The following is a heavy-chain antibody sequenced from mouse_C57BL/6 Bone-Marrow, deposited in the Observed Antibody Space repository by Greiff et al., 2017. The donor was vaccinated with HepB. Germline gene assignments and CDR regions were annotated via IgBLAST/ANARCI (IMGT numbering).Heavy chain of an antibody. CDR3: ARDYYGSSGDWYFDV. Sequence: QVQLQQPGAELVKPGASVKLSCKASGYTFTSYWMQWVKQRPGQGLEWIGAIDPSDSYTNYNQKFKGKATLTVDTSSSTAYMQLSSLTSEDSAVYYCARDYYGSSGDWYFDVWGTGTTVTGSS. J-gene: IGHJ1*03. CDR2: IDPSDSYT. CDR1: GYTFTSYW. V-gene: IGHV1-50*01. D-gene: IGHD1-1*01.